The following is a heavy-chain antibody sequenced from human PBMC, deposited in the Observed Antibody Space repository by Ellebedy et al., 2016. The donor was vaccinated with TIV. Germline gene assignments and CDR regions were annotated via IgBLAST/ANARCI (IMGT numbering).Heavy chain of an antibody. J-gene: IGHJ4*02. V-gene: IGHV3-48*04. CDR2: ISSSSLTI. CDR1: GFTFSRYG. Sequence: PGGSLRLSCAAPGFTFSRYGMNWVRQGPGRGLEWVSYISSSSLTIYYADSVKGRFTMSRDNAKNSLYLQMDSLRAEDTAVYYCARSEDGYNTYTFWGQGTLVTVSS. D-gene: IGHD5-24*01. CDR3: ARSEDGYNTYTF.